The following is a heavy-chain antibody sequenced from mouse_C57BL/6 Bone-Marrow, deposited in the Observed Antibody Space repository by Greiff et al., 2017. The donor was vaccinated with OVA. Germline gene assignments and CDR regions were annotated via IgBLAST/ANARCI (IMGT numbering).Heavy chain of an antibody. CDR1: GYTFTSYW. V-gene: IGHV1-61*01. Sequence: VQLQQPGAELVRPGSSVKLSCKASGYTFTSYWMDWVKQRPGQGLEWIGNIYPSDSETHYNQKFKDKATLTVDKSSSKAYMQLSSLTSEDSAVYYCARRGITTVEMDYWGQGTSVTVSS. CDR3: ARRGITTVEMDY. D-gene: IGHD1-1*01. J-gene: IGHJ4*01. CDR2: IYPSDSET.